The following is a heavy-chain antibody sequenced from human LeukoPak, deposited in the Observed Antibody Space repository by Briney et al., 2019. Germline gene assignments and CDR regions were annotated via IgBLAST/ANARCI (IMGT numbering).Heavy chain of an antibody. CDR1: GFTFSSYS. D-gene: IGHD3-22*01. CDR2: IKQDGSEK. Sequence: GGSLRLSCAASGFTFSSYSMNWVRQAPGKGLEWVANIKQDGSEKYYVDSVKGRFTISRDNAKNSLYLQMNSLRAEDTAVYYCAREGDYYDSSGYQLFFDYWGQGTLVTVSS. V-gene: IGHV3-7*01. CDR3: AREGDYYDSSGYQLFFDY. J-gene: IGHJ4*02.